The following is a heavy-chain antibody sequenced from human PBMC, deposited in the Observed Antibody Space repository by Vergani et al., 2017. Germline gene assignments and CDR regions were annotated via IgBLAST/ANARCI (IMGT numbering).Heavy chain of an antibody. CDR1: GFIFQNYT. CDR3: RGEMDV. V-gene: IGHV3-30*04. CDR2: ISNDGRHT. J-gene: IGHJ6*04. Sequence: QVQLVESGGGEVQPGRSLRLSCATYGFIFQNYTMHWVRQAPGKGLEWVALISNDGRHTYYADSVRGRFSISRDNSKNTLYLQMNSLRTEDTANYYCRGEMDVWGKGTTVTVSS.